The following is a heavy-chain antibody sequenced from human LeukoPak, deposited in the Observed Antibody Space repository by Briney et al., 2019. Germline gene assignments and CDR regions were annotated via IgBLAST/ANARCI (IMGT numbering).Heavy chain of an antibody. CDR3: AKGPLTEVAGTTWDY. CDR1: GFTFSNHA. D-gene: IGHD6-19*01. Sequence: PGGSLRLSCAASGFTFSNHAMSWLRQAPGKGLEWVSAVSGSGGNTYYADSVKGRFTISRDNSKNTLYLQMNSLRGEDTAVFYCAKGPLTEVAGTTWDYWGQGTLVTVSS. CDR2: VSGSGGNT. J-gene: IGHJ4*02. V-gene: IGHV3-23*01.